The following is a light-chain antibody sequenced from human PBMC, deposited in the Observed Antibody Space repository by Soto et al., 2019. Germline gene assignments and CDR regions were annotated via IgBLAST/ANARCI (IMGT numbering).Light chain of an antibody. CDR1: SSDVGAYNY. Sequence: QSALTQPPSASGSPGQSVTISCTGTSSDVGAYNYVSWYQQHAGKAPKLVIYEVTKRPSGVPDRFSGSKSANTASLTVSGRQAEDEADYYCSSFAASNTWGVGGGTKLTVL. J-gene: IGLJ2*01. V-gene: IGLV2-8*01. CDR3: SSFAASNTWG. CDR2: EVT.